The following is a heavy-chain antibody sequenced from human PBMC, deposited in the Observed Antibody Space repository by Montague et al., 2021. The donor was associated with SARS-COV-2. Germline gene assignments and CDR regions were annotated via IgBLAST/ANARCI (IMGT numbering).Heavy chain of an antibody. CDR1: GGSISCSSYY. Sequence: SETLSLTCTVSGGSISCSSYYWGWIRQPPGKVLEWIGSIYYSGSTYYIPSLKSRVPISVDTSKHQFSLKLSSVTAADTAVYYCARRVTGTTVHYYYYGMDVWGQGTTVTVSS. CDR3: ARRVTGTTVHYYYYGMDV. J-gene: IGHJ6*02. D-gene: IGHD1-20*01. CDR2: IYYSGST. V-gene: IGHV4-39*01.